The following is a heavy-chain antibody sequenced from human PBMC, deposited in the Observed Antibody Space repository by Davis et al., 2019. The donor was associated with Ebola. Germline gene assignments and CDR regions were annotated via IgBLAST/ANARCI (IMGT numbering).Heavy chain of an antibody. CDR3: ARECSDGVHWWFDP. Sequence: GSLRLSCAVYAGSFSAYYWNWIRQPPGKGLEWIGEINHSGSTTYNPSIKSRVTISVDTSKNQLPLKLSSVTAADTAVYYCARECSDGVHWWFDPWGQGTLVTASS. CDR2: INHSGST. V-gene: IGHV4-34*01. CDR1: AGSFSAYY. J-gene: IGHJ5*02. D-gene: IGHD2-15*01.